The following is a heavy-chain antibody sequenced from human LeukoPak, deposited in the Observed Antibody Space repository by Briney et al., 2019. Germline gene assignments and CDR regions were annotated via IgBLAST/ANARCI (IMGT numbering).Heavy chain of an antibody. CDR1: GGSISSSNW. Sequence: SGTLSLTCAVSGGSISSSNWWSWVRPPRGKGLGWIGEIYHSGSTNYNPSLKSRVTISVDKSKNQFSLKLSSVTAADTAVYYCARACTTGTTPTPCGFDYWGQGTLVTVSS. D-gene: IGHD1-1*01. J-gene: IGHJ4*02. CDR3: ARACTTGTTPTPCGFDY. CDR2: IYHSGST. V-gene: IGHV4-4*02.